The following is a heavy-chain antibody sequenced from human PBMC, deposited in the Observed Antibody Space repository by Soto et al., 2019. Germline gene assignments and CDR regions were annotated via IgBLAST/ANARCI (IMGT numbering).Heavy chain of an antibody. D-gene: IGHD2-15*01. CDR1: GGSISSYY. J-gene: IGHJ1*01. CDR3: ARSPRPRYCSGGSCYAEYFQH. Sequence: SETLSLTCTVSGGSISSYYWSWIRQPPGKGLEWFGYIYYSGSTNYNPSLKSRVTISVDTSKNQFSLKLSSATAADTAVYYCARSPRPRYCSGGSCYAEYFQHWGQGTLVTVSS. CDR2: IYYSGST. V-gene: IGHV4-59*08.